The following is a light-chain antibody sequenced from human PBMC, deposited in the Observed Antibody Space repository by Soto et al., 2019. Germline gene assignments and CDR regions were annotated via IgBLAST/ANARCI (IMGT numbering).Light chain of an antibody. V-gene: IGKV3-20*01. CDR3: QQYGSSPST. J-gene: IGKJ3*01. CDR1: QSVSGSY. Sequence: IVLTQSPGTLSLSPGEGATLSCRASQSVSGSYLAWYQQRPGQAPRLVIYDASRRATGIPDRFSGSGSGTDFTLTIRRLEPEDFAIYYCQQYGSSPSTFGPGTKEDI. CDR2: DAS.